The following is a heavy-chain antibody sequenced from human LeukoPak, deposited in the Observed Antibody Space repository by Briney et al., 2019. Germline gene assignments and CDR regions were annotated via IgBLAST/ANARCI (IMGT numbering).Heavy chain of an antibody. CDR1: GFTFSNAW. CDR3: AREIPRTWYFDL. Sequence: GSLRLSCAASGFTFSNAWMSWIRQPAGKGLEWIGRIYTSGSTNYNPSLKSRVTMSVDTSKNQFSLKLSSVTAADTAVYYCAREIPRTWYFDLWGRGTLVTVSS. CDR2: IYTSGST. J-gene: IGHJ2*01. V-gene: IGHV4-4*07. D-gene: IGHD2-2*02.